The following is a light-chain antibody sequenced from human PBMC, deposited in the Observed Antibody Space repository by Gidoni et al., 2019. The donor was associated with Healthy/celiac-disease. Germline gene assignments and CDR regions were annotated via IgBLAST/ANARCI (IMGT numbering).Light chain of an antibody. CDR1: QSISSW. V-gene: IGKV1-5*03. J-gene: IGKJ1*01. Sequence: DIQMTQFPSTLSASVGDRVTITCRASQSISSWLAWYQQKPWKAPKPLIYKASSLESGVPSRFSGSGSGTEFTLAISSLQPDDFATYYCQQYNSYSWAVGQXTKVEIK. CDR3: QQYNSYSWA. CDR2: KAS.